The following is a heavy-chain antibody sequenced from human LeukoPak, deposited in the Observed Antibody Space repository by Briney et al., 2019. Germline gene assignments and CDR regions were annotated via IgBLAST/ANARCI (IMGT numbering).Heavy chain of an antibody. Sequence: GGSLRLSCAASGFTFSSYSMNWVRQAPGKGLEWVSSISSSSSYIYYADSVKGRFTISRDNAKNSLYLQMNSLRAEDTAMYYCTRVLTVGASPWFDYWGQGTLVTVSS. D-gene: IGHD1-26*01. J-gene: IGHJ4*02. CDR2: ISSSSSYI. V-gene: IGHV3-21*01. CDR3: TRVLTVGASPWFDY. CDR1: GFTFSSYS.